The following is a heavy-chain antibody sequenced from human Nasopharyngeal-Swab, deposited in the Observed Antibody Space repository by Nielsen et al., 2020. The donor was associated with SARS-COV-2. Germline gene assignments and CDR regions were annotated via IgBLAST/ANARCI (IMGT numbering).Heavy chain of an antibody. D-gene: IGHD6-19*01. CDR3: AKDTAAVAEYYFDY. Sequence: SLKISCAASGFTFDDYAMHWVRQAPGKGLEWVSGISWNSGSIGYADSVKGRFTISRDNVKNSLYLQMNSLRAEDTALYYCAKDTAAVAEYYFDYWGQGTLVTVSS. J-gene: IGHJ4*02. V-gene: IGHV3-9*01. CDR2: ISWNSGSI. CDR1: GFTFDDYA.